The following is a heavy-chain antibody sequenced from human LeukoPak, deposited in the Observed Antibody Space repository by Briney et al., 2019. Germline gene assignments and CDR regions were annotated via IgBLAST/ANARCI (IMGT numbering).Heavy chain of an antibody. J-gene: IGHJ2*01. Sequence: PSETLSLTCTVSGGSISSSSYHWGWIRQPPGKGLEWIGYIYYSGSTNYNPSLKSRVTISLDTSKNQFSLKLSSVTTADTAVYYCARSVVTLYWYFDLWGRGTLVTVSS. V-gene: IGHV4-61*05. CDR3: ARSVVTLYWYFDL. D-gene: IGHD4-23*01. CDR1: GGSISSSSYH. CDR2: IYYSGST.